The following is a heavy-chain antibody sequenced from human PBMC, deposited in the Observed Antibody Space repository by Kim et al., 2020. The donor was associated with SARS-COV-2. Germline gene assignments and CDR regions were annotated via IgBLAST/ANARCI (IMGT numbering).Heavy chain of an antibody. Sequence: SQSFQGQITISADKSISTAYLQWSSLKASDTAMYYCARQPCSGGSCYSNYWGQGTLVTVSS. CDR3: ARQPCSGGSCYSNY. D-gene: IGHD2-15*01. V-gene: IGHV5-51*01. J-gene: IGHJ4*02.